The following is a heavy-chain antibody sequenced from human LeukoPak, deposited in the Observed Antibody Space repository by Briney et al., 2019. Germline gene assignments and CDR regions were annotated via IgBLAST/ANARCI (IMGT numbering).Heavy chain of an antibody. J-gene: IGHJ4*02. CDR1: GFTFSSYA. CDR2: ISYDGSNK. D-gene: IGHD4-4*01. Sequence: GGSLRLSCAASGFTFSSYAMHWVRQAPGEGLEWVAVISYDGSNKYYADSVKGRFTISRDNSKNTLYLQMNSLRAEDTAVYYCARDPDYTGFDYWGQGTLVTVSS. CDR3: ARDPDYTGFDY. V-gene: IGHV3-30-3*01.